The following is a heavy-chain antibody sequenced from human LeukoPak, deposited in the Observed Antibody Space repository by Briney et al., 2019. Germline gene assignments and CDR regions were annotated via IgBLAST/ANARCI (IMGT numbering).Heavy chain of an antibody. CDR3: ARGARDYYYYYSMDV. CDR2: INHSGST. CDR1: GGSFSGYY. Sequence: PSETLSLTCAVYGGSFSGYYWSWIRQAPGKGLEWIGEINHSGSTNHNPSLKSRVSISEDTSKNQFSLRLSSVTAADTAVYYCARGARDYYYYYSMDVWGQGTTVTVSS. V-gene: IGHV4-34*01. J-gene: IGHJ6*02.